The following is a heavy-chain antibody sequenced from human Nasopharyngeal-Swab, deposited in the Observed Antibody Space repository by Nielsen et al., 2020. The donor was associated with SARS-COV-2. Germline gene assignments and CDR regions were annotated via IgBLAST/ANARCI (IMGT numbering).Heavy chain of an antibody. CDR1: GFTFDDYG. Sequence: GESLKISCAASGFTFDDYGMSWVRQAPGKGLEWVSGINWNGGSTGYADSVKGRFTISRDNAKNSLYLQMNSLRAEDTALYHCARVNYDILTGYLAGWFDPWGQGTLVIVSS. J-gene: IGHJ5*02. CDR2: INWNGGST. V-gene: IGHV3-20*01. D-gene: IGHD3-9*01. CDR3: ARVNYDILTGYLAGWFDP.